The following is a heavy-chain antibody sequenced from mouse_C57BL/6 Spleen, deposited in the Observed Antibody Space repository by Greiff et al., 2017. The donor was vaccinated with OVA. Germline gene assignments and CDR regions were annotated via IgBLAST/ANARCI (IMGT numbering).Heavy chain of an antibody. CDR1: GYTFTDYN. CDR2: INPNNGGT. J-gene: IGHJ3*01. CDR3: ARGTAQATGFAY. Sequence: VQLQQSGPELVKPGASVKMSCKASGYTFTDYNMHWVKQSHGKSLEWIGYINPNNGGTSYNQKFKGKATLTVNKSSSTAYMELRSLTSEESAVYYCARGTAQATGFAYWGQGTLVTVSA. V-gene: IGHV1-22*01. D-gene: IGHD3-2*02.